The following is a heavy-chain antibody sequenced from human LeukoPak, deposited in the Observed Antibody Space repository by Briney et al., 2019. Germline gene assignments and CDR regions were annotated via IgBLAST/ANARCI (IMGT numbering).Heavy chain of an antibody. D-gene: IGHD5-18*01. CDR1: GYSFTSYW. V-gene: IGHV5-51*01. J-gene: IGHJ4*02. CDR3: ARAPVDTAMDLDY. Sequence: GESLQISCKGSGYSFTSYWIGWVRQMPGKGPEWMGIIYPGDSDTRYSPSFQGQVTISADKSISTAYLQWSSLKASDTAMYYCARAPVDTAMDLDYWGQGTLVTVSS. CDR2: IYPGDSDT.